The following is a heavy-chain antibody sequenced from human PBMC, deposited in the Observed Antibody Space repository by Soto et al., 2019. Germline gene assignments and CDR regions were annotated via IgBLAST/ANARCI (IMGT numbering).Heavy chain of an antibody. Sequence: PSETLSLTCTVSGGSISSYYLSWIRQPPGKGLEWIGYIYHSGSTYYNPSLKSRVTISVDRSKNQFSLKLNSVTAADTAVYYCARGPGYWGQGTLVTVSS. V-gene: IGHV4-59*12. J-gene: IGHJ4*02. CDR3: ARGPGY. CDR1: GGSISSYY. CDR2: IYHSGST.